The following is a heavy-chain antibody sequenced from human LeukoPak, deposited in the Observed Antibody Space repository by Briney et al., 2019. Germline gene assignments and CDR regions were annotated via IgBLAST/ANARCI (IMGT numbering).Heavy chain of an antibody. CDR1: GGSITNSY. J-gene: IGHJ4*02. Sequence: PSETLSLTCTVSGGSITNSYWSWIRQPPGKGLEWIGYIFYSGGTNYSPSLKSRVSISIDTSNKQFYLKLKSVTAADTAVYYCARHPTSYFDYWGQGTLVTVSS. V-gene: IGHV4-59*08. CDR2: IFYSGGT. CDR3: ARHPTSYFDY.